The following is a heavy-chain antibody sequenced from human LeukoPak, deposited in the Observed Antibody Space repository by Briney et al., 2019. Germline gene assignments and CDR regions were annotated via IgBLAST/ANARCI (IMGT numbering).Heavy chain of an antibody. Sequence: GGSLRLSCAASGFTFSNAWMSWVRQAPGKGLEWVGRIKSKTDGGTTDYAAPVKGRFTISRDDSKNTLYLQMNSLKTEDTAVYYCTTDWDSSGYYYVGDDYWGQGTLVTVSS. CDR1: GFTFSNAW. D-gene: IGHD3-22*01. CDR2: IKSKTDGGTT. CDR3: TTDWDSSGYYYVGDDY. V-gene: IGHV3-15*01. J-gene: IGHJ4*02.